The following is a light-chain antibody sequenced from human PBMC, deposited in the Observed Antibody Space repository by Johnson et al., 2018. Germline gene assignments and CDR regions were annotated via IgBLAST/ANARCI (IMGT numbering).Light chain of an antibody. CDR1: SSNIGNNY. CDR3: GTWDSSLSAGNV. CDR2: ENN. J-gene: IGLJ1*01. V-gene: IGLV1-51*02. Sequence: QSVLTQPPSVSAAPGQKVTISCSGSSSNIGNNYVSWYKQLPGTAPKLLIYENNKRPSGIPDRFSGSTSGTSATLGIPGLPLGDEADYYCGTWDSSLSAGNVFGTGTKVTVL.